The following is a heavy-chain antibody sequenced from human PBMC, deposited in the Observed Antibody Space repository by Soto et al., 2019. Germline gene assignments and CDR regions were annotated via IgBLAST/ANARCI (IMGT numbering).Heavy chain of an antibody. J-gene: IGHJ4*02. Sequence: QITLKESGPTLVKPTQTLTLTCTFSGFSLSTSGVGVGWIRQPPGKALEWLALIYWDDDKRYSPCLKSRLTITNETCKSQVVRTMTNMDPVDTARYYCAHRLLPAYYYDSSGYYDYWGQGTLYTVSS. CDR2: IYWDDDK. D-gene: IGHD3-22*01. CDR1: GFSLSTSGVG. V-gene: IGHV2-5*02. CDR3: AHRLLPAYYYDSSGYYDY.